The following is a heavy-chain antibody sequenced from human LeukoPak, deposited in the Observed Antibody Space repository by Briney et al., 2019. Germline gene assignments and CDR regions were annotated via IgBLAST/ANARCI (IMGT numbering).Heavy chain of an antibody. Sequence: VKVSCKASGYTFTSYGISWVRQAPGQGLEWMGWISAYNGNTNYAQKLQGRVTMTTDTSTSTAYMELRSLRSDDTAVYYCARRGLGYCSSTSCYPFDYWGQGTLVTVSS. V-gene: IGHV1-18*01. CDR1: GYTFTSYG. CDR3: ARRGLGYCSSTSCYPFDY. CDR2: ISAYNGNT. J-gene: IGHJ4*02. D-gene: IGHD2-2*01.